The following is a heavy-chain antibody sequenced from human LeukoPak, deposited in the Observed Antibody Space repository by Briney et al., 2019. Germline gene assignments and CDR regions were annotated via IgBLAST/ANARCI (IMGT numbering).Heavy chain of an antibody. D-gene: IGHD1-7*01. V-gene: IGHV4-30-2*01. J-gene: IGHJ5*02. Sequence: SETLSLTCTVSGGSFSSGSYYWSWIRQPPGKGLEWIGYIYHSGSTYYNPSLKSRVTISVDRSKNQFSLKLSSVTAADTAVYYCARGNWNYKNWFDPWGQGTLVTVSS. CDR1: GGSFSSGSYY. CDR2: IYHSGST. CDR3: ARGNWNYKNWFDP.